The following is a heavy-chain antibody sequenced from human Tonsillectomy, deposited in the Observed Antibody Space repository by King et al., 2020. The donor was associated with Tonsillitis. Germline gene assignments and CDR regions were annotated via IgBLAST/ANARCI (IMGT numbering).Heavy chain of an antibody. CDR2: INHSGST. CDR3: ARRGTGHRNYYDYGMDV. D-gene: IGHD1-1*01. Sequence: VQLQQWGAGLLKPSETLSLTCAVYGGSFSGYYWSWIRQPPGKGLEWIGEINHSGSTNYNPSLKSRVTISVDTSKNQFSLKLSSVTAADTAVYYCARRGTGHRNYYDYGMDVWGEGTAVTV. J-gene: IGHJ6*02. CDR1: GGSFSGYY. V-gene: IGHV4-34*01.